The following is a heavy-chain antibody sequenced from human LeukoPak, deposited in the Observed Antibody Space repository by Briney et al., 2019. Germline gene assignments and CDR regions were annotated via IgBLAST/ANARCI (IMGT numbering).Heavy chain of an antibody. CDR3: TGDNFDSSVKFDY. Sequence: GGFLRLSCVVSGFTFSGSAVHWVRQASGKGLEWVGRIRSKANNYATAYAATVKGRFTISRDDSKNTAYLQMNSLKTEDTAVYYCTGDNFDSSVKFDYWGQGTLVTVSS. J-gene: IGHJ4*02. CDR1: GFTFSGSA. CDR2: IRSKANNYAT. V-gene: IGHV3-73*01. D-gene: IGHD3-22*01.